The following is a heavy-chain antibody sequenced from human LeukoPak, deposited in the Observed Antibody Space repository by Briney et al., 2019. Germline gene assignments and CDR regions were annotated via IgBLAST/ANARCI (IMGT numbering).Heavy chain of an antibody. J-gene: IGHJ4*02. CDR3: AKGTERYREVSSFDS. CDR1: GFTFNTFT. Sequence: PGGSLRLSCAASGFTFNTFTMNWVRQAPGKGLEWVSHINRGGDTTYYADFVQGRFTISRDNSENTLYLQMNSLRPEDTATYYCAKGTERYREVSSFDSWGQGTQVTVSS. V-gene: IGHV3-23*01. CDR2: INRGGDTT. D-gene: IGHD3-10*01.